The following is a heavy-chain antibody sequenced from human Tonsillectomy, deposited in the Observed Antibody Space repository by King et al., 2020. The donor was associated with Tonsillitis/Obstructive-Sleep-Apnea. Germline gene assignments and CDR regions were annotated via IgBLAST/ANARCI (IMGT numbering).Heavy chain of an antibody. V-gene: IGHV4-59*01. CDR2: IYYSGST. J-gene: IGHJ3*02. CDR3: ARVTTVTFGVGAFDI. CDR1: GGSIRSYY. Sequence: VQLQESGPGLVKPSETLSLTCSVSGGSIRSYYWSWIRQPPGKGLEWIGYIYYSGSTNYNPSLKSRVTISVDTSKNQFSVKLSSVTAADTAVYYCARVTTVTFGVGAFDIWGQGTMVTVSS. D-gene: IGHD4-17*01.